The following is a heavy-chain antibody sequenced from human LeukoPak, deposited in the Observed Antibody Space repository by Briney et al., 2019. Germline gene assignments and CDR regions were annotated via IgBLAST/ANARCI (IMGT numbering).Heavy chain of an antibody. CDR1: GFTFSSYW. Sequence: GGSLRLSCAASGFTFSSYWMHWVRHAPGKGLVWVSRINSDGRSTSYADFVKGRFTISRDNAKNTLYLQMHSLRAEDTAVYFCAKMDSSGYTYFDYWGQGILVTVSS. D-gene: IGHD3-22*01. J-gene: IGHJ4*02. CDR3: AKMDSSGYTYFDY. V-gene: IGHV3-74*01. CDR2: INSDGRST.